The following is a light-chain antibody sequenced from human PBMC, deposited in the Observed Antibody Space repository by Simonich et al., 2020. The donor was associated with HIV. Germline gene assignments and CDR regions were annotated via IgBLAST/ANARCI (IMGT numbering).Light chain of an antibody. V-gene: IGKV3D-20*01. J-gene: IGKJ5*01. CDR3: QQYDNLPSIT. CDR1: QSVSSSY. Sequence: EIVLTQSPGTLSLSPGERPTLSCRASQSVSSSYLTWYQQKPGLAPRLLIYDASSRATGIPDRFSGSGSGTDFTLTISSLQPEDIATYYCQQYDNLPSITFGQGTRLEIK. CDR2: DAS.